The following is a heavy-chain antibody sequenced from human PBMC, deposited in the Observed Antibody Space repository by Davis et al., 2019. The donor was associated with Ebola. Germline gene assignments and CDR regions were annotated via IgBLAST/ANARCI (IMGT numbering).Heavy chain of an antibody. D-gene: IGHD3-22*01. V-gene: IGHV5-51*01. J-gene: IGHJ3*02. Sequence: GESLKISCKGSGYSFTSYWIGWVRQMPGKGLEWMGIIYPGDSDTRYSPSFQGQVTISADKSISTAYLQWSSLKATDTAMYHCARRGYYYDSSGYSAGAFDIWGQGTMVTVSS. CDR2: IYPGDSDT. CDR3: ARRGYYYDSSGYSAGAFDI. CDR1: GYSFTSYW.